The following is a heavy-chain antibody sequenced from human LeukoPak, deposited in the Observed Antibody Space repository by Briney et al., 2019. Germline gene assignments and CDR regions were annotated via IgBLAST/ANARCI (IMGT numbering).Heavy chain of an antibody. CDR3: ARDSYYSSSSLGFDY. J-gene: IGHJ4*02. CDR2: IIPIFGTA. Sequence: SVKVSCKASGGTFSSYAISWVRQAPGQGLEWMGGIIPIFGTANYAQKFQGRVTMTRDMSTSTVYMELSSLRSEDTAVYYCARDSYYSSSSLGFDYWGQGTLVTVSS. V-gene: IGHV1-69*05. D-gene: IGHD6-6*01. CDR1: GGTFSSYA.